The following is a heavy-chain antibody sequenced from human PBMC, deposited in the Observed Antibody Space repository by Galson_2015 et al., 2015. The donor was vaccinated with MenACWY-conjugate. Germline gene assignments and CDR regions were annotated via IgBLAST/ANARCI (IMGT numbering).Heavy chain of an antibody. CDR3: ARVHYYDSSGYLGLGAFDI. CDR2: INAGNGNT. CDR1: GYTFTSYA. V-gene: IGHV1-3*01. J-gene: IGHJ3*02. Sequence: SVKVSCKASGYTFTSYAMHWVRQAPGQRLEWMGWINAGNGNTKYSQKFQGRVTITRDTSASTAYMELSSLRSGDTAVYYCARVHYYDSSGYLGLGAFDIGGQGTMVTVSS. D-gene: IGHD3-22*01.